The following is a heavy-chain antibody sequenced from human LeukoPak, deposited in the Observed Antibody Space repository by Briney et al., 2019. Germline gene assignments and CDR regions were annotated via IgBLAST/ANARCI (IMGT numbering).Heavy chain of an antibody. CDR3: ARVRYDILTGPNYFDY. D-gene: IGHD3-9*01. CDR1: GYTFTSYG. CDR2: ISAYNGNT. V-gene: IGHV1-18*01. Sequence: ASVKVSCKASGYTFTSYGIIWVRQAPGQGLEWMGWISAYNGNTNYAQKLQGRVTMTTDTSTSTAYMELRSLRSDDTAVYYCARVRYDILTGPNYFDYWGQGTLVTVSS. J-gene: IGHJ4*02.